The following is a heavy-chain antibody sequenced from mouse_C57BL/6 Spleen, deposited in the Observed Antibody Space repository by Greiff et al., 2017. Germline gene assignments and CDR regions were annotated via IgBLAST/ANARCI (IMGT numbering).Heavy chain of an antibody. CDR2: IDPSDSET. Sequence: QVQLQQPGAELVRPGSSVKLSCKASGYTFTSYWMHWVKQRPIQGLEWIGNIDPSDSETHYNQKFKDKATLTVDKSSSTAYMQLSSLTSEDSAVYYCATDYGSSLPWFAYWGQGTLVTVSA. D-gene: IGHD1-1*01. J-gene: IGHJ3*01. V-gene: IGHV1-52*01. CDR1: GYTFTSYW. CDR3: ATDYGSSLPWFAY.